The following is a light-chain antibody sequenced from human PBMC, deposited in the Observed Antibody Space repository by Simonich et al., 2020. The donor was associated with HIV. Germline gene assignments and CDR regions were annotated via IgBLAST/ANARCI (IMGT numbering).Light chain of an antibody. J-gene: IGKJ1*01. V-gene: IGKV4-1*01. Sequence: DIVMTQSPDSLAVSLGGRATINCKSSQSVLYSSNNKNYLAWYHQKPGQPPKLLIYWASTRESGVPDRFSGSGSGTDFTLTISSLQAEDVAVYYCQQYYSTPTFGQGTKVEIK. CDR1: QSVLYSSNNKNY. CDR3: QQYYSTPT. CDR2: WAS.